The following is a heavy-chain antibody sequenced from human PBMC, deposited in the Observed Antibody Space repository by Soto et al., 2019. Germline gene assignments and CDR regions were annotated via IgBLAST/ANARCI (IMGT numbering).Heavy chain of an antibody. CDR2: ISPHSGGP. D-gene: IGHD7-27*01. CDR1: GYTFTGYY. CDR3: AREEQTGANYYLDY. Sequence: QVRLVQSGAEAKKPGASVKVSCKASGYTFTGYYIHWVRQAPGQGLEWMGSISPHSGGPNYAQRFQGRVTMTRDTSMTTVYMEMSGLTSDDTAVYYCAREEQTGANYYLDYWGQGTLVTVSS. V-gene: IGHV1-2*02. J-gene: IGHJ4*02.